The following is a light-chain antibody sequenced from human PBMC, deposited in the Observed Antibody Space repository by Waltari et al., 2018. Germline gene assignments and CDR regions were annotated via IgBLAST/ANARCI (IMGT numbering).Light chain of an antibody. J-gene: IGKJ1*01. CDR2: GAS. CDR1: ESVSRT. CDR3: QHYVRLPAT. V-gene: IGKV3-20*01. Sequence: EIVFAQCPGTLSLSPGEIATLSCRASESVSRTLAWYQQKPGQAPKLLIYGASIRATGIPDRFTGSGSGRDFSLTISRLETEDFAIYFCQHYVRLPATFGQGTKVEIK.